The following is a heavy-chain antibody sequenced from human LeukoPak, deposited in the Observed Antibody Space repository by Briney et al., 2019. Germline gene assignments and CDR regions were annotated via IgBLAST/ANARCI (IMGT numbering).Heavy chain of an antibody. CDR1: GGSFSGYY. CDR2: IYRSGST. CDR3: ARDRSSGWYGLYYFDY. D-gene: IGHD6-19*01. V-gene: IGHV4-34*01. Sequence: SETLSLTCAVYGGSFSGYYWSWIRQPPGKGLEWIGSIYRSGSTYYNPSLKSRVTISVDTSKNQFSLKLSSVTAADTAVYYCARDRSSGWYGLYYFDYWGQGTLVTVSS. J-gene: IGHJ4*02.